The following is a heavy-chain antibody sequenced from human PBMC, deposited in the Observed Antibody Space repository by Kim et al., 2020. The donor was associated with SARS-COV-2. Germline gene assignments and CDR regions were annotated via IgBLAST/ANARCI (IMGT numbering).Heavy chain of an antibody. D-gene: IGHD3-10*01. V-gene: IGHV3-53*01. CDR2: IYSGGST. CDR3: ARDAYYYGSGLGMDV. CDR1: GFTVSSNY. J-gene: IGHJ6*02. Sequence: GGSLRLSCAASGFTVSSNYMSWVRQAPGKGLEWVSVIYSGGSTYYADSVKGRFTISRDNSKNTLYLQMNSLRAEDTAVYYCARDAYYYGSGLGMDVWGQGTTVTVSS.